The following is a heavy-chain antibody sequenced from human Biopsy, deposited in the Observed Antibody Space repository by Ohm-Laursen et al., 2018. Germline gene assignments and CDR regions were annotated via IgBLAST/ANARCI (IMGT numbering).Heavy chain of an antibody. D-gene: IGHD6-19*01. CDR2: IYDRGST. CDR3: ARGMRSGGWPYFDS. V-gene: IGHV4-61*01. Sequence: SDTLSLTCTVSGDSVSSGSFYWTWIRQRPGQGLEYIGNIYDRGSTANYNPSLESRVTMSVDMLKNQFSLKLSSVTAADTAIYYCARGMRSGGWPYFDSWGQGTLVTVSS. J-gene: IGHJ4*02. CDR1: GDSVSSGSFY.